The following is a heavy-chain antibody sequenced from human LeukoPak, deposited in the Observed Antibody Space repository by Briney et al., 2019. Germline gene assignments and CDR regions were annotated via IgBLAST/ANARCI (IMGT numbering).Heavy chain of an antibody. CDR2: IYHTGNT. CDR3: AGKYYYDSSAYFYVDW. Sequence: SETLSLTCTVSGGSISTSNYYWGWIRQSPGRRLEWIGSIYHTGNTYYNPSLKSRVSISMDTSKNEFSLKLMSVTAADTAVYYCAGKYYYDSSAYFYVDWWGQGTLVTVSS. V-gene: IGHV4-39*07. CDR1: GGSISTSNYY. D-gene: IGHD3-22*01. J-gene: IGHJ4*02.